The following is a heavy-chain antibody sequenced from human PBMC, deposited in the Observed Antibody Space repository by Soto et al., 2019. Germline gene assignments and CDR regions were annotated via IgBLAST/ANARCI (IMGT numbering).Heavy chain of an antibody. J-gene: IGHJ5*02. V-gene: IGHV4-59*01. CDR1: GGSISSYY. CDR2: IYYSGST. D-gene: IGHD2-15*01. Sequence: SETLSLTCTVSGGSISSYYWSWIRQPPGKGLEWIGYIYYSGSTNYNPSLKSRVTISVDTSKNQFSLRLSSVTAADTAVYYCARGLDIVVVGGNWFDPWGQGTLVTVSS. CDR3: ARGLDIVVVGGNWFDP.